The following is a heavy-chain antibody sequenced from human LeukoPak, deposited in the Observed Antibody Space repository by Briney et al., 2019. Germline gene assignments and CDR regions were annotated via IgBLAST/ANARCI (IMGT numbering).Heavy chain of an antibody. D-gene: IGHD3-22*01. V-gene: IGHV4-39*07. Sequence: PSETLSLTCTVSGGSISSSSYYWGWIRQPPGKGLEWIGSIYYSGSTYYNPSLKSRVTISVDTSKNQFSLKLSSVTAADTAVYYCARDTSLSSDYYLWHWGQGTLVTVSS. CDR2: IYYSGST. J-gene: IGHJ4*02. CDR3: ARDTSLSSDYYLWH. CDR1: GGSISSSSYY.